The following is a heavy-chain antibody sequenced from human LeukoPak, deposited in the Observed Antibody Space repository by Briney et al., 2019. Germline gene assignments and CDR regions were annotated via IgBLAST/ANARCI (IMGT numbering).Heavy chain of an antibody. CDR3: ARDLRRILDY. CDR2: ISSDSTYI. CDR1: GFTFSSYS. J-gene: IGHJ4*02. Sequence: GGSLSLSCAASGFTFSSYSMNWVRQTPGKRLEWVSSISSDSTYIYYADSLKGRFTISRDNAKNSLYLQMHSLRVEDTAVYYCARDLRRILDYWGQGTLVTVSS. V-gene: IGHV3-21*01. D-gene: IGHD3-3*01.